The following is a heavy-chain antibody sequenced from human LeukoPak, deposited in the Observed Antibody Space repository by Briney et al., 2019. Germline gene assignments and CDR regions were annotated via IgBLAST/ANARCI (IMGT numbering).Heavy chain of an antibody. Sequence: SETLSLTCTVSGDSISSYYWSWIRQPPGKGLEWIGYIYYSGSTNYNPSLKSRVTISVDTSKNQFSLKLSSVTAADTAVYYCARLYYDSSRYPNCSAPWGQGPWATVS. CDR1: GDSISSYY. V-gene: IGHV4-59*08. D-gene: IGHD3-22*01. CDR3: ARLYYDSSRYPNCSAP. CDR2: IYYSGST. J-gene: IGHJ5*02.